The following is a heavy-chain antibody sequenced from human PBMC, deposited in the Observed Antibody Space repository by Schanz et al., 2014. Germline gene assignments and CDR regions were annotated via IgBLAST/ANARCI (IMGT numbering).Heavy chain of an antibody. CDR1: GFTFFGSFA. D-gene: IGHD2-21*02. J-gene: IGHJ6*03. V-gene: IGHV3-23*01. CDR3: ARPSDSSWYMDV. Sequence: EVQLLESGGGLVQPGGSLRLSCVASGFTFFGSFAMSWVRQAPGKGLEWVSGMSGSGSTADYADSVKGRFTISRDNSRKTLYLQMNSVRADDTAVYYCARPSDSSWYMDVWGKGTTVTVSS. CDR2: MSGSGSTA.